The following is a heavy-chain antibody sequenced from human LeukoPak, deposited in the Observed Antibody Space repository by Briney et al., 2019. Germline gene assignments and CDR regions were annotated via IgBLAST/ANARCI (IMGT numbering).Heavy chain of an antibody. Sequence: PGGSLRLSCAASGFTFSSYAMHWVRQAPGKGLEWVAVISYDGSNKHYADSVKGRFTISRDNSKNTLYLQMNSLRAEDTAVYYCAKDPTGAYYDFWSGLGPHYYYYGMDVWGQGTTVTVSS. CDR1: GFTFSSYA. CDR2: ISYDGSNK. CDR3: AKDPTGAYYDFWSGLGPHYYYYGMDV. V-gene: IGHV3-30*04. J-gene: IGHJ6*02. D-gene: IGHD3-3*01.